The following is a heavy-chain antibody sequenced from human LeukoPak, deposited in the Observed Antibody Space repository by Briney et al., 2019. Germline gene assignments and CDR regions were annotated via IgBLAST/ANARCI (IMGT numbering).Heavy chain of an antibody. D-gene: IGHD5-12*01. Sequence: SETLSLTCTVSGGSISSSSYYWGWIRQPPGKGLEWIGSIYYSGSTYYNPSLKSRVTISVDTSKNQFSLKLSSVTAADTAVYYCARYSSGYDYLDYWGQGTLVTVSS. CDR3: ARYSSGYDYLDY. CDR1: GGSISSSSYY. V-gene: IGHV4-39*01. J-gene: IGHJ4*02. CDR2: IYYSGST.